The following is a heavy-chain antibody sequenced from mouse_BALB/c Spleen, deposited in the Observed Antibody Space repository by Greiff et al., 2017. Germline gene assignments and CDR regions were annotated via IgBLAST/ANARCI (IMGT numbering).Heavy chain of an antibody. CDR1: GFTFSDYY. CDR3: ARVELTGYAMDY. Sequence: EVKVVESGGGLVKPGGSLKLSCAASGFTFSDYYMYWVRQTPEKRLEWVATISDGGSYTYYPDSVKGRFTISRDNAKNNLYLQMSSLKSEDTAMYYCARVELTGYAMDYWGQGTSVTVSS. J-gene: IGHJ4*01. D-gene: IGHD4-1*01. CDR2: ISDGGSYT. V-gene: IGHV5-4*02.